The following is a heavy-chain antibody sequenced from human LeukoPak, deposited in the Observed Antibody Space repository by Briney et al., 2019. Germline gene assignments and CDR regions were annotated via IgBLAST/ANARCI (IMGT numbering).Heavy chain of an antibody. V-gene: IGHV3-74*01. D-gene: IGHD5-18*01. CDR2: INSDGSST. CDR1: GFTFSSYW. CDR3: AKALQVWLFGFDY. J-gene: IGHJ4*02. Sequence: PGGSLRLSCAASGFTFSSYWMHWVRQAPGKGLVWVSHINSDGSSTRYADSVKGRFTISRDNAKNTLYLEVSSLRVEDTAVYYCAKALQVWLFGFDYWGQGTLVTVSS.